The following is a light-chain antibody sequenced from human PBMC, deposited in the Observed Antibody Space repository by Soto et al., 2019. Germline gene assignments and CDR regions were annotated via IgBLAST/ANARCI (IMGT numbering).Light chain of an antibody. CDR3: QQYNNWWT. CDR1: QSVSSN. V-gene: IGKV3-15*01. Sequence: EIVMTQSPATLSVSPGERATLSCRASQSVSSNLAWYQQKPGQAPRLLIYGASTRATGIPARFSGSGSGTEFTLTISSLQSEDFAVYHCQQYNNWWTFGQATKV. CDR2: GAS. J-gene: IGKJ1*01.